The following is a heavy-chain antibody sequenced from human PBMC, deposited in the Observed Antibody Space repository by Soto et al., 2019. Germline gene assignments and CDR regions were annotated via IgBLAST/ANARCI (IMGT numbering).Heavy chain of an antibody. D-gene: IGHD5-18*01. J-gene: IGHJ4*02. V-gene: IGHV4-59*01. CDR3: ARFPRGYSYGHFDY. CDR1: GGSISSYY. Sequence: QVQLQESGPGLVKPSETLSLTCTVSGGSISSYYWSWIRQPPGKGLEWIGYIYYSGSTNYNPFLKNRGTISVDTSKNQFSLKLSSVTAADTAVYYCARFPRGYSYGHFDYWGQGTLVTVSS. CDR2: IYYSGST.